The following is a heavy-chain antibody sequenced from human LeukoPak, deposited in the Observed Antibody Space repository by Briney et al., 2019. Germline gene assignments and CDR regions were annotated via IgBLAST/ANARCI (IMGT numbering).Heavy chain of an antibody. CDR2: IIPIFGTA. Sequence: ASVKVSCKASGYTFTSYGISWVRQAPGQGLEWMGGIIPIFGTANYAQKFQGRVTITADESTSTAYMELSSLRSEDTAVYYCAREGTYGSDDWGQGTLVTVSS. CDR3: AREGTYGSDD. J-gene: IGHJ4*02. CDR1: GYTFTSYG. V-gene: IGHV1-69*13. D-gene: IGHD3-10*01.